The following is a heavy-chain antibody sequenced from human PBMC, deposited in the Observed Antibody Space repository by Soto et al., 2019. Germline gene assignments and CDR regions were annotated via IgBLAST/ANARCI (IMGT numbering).Heavy chain of an antibody. V-gene: IGHV3-48*03. CDR3: ARVGLTDSGDYGVLDY. J-gene: IGHJ4*02. D-gene: IGHD4-17*01. Sequence: EVQLVESGGVLLQPGGSLRLSCAASGFTFSTYEMNWVRQAPGKGLEWVSYIGSSGTTIYYADSVKGRITISRDNAKNSLYLQMKSLRAEDTAVYYCARVGLTDSGDYGVLDYWGQGTLVTVSS. CDR1: GFTFSTYE. CDR2: IGSSGTTI.